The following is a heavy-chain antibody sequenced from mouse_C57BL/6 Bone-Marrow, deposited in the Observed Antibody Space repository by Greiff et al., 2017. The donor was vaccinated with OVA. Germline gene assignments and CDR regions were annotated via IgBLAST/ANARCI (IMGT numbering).Heavy chain of an antibody. V-gene: IGHV1-64*01. CDR3: ARRGQLRSWFAY. CDR2: IHPNSGST. J-gene: IGHJ3*01. Sequence: QVQLQQSGAELVKPGASVKLSCKASGYTFTSYWMHWVKQRPGQGLEWIGMIHPNSGSTNYNEKFKSKATLTVVKSSSTAYMQLSSLTSEDSAVYYCARRGQLRSWFAYWGQGTLVTVSA. CDR1: GYTFTSYW. D-gene: IGHD3-2*02.